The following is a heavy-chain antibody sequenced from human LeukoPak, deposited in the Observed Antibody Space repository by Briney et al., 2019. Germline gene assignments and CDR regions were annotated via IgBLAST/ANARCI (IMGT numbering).Heavy chain of an antibody. J-gene: IGHJ4*02. V-gene: IGHV3-30-3*01. CDR3: ARDSYGADY. D-gene: IGHD5-18*01. CDR2: ISYDGSNK. Sequence: GGSLRLSCAASGFTLSSYAMHWVRQAPGKGLEWVAVISYDGSNKYYADSVKGRFTISRDNSKNTLYLQMNSLRAEDTAVYYCARDSYGADYWGQGTLVTVSS. CDR1: GFTLSSYA.